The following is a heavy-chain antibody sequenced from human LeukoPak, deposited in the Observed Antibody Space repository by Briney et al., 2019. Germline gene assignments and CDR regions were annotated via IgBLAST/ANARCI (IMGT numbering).Heavy chain of an antibody. D-gene: IGHD1-26*01. V-gene: IGHV3-74*01. J-gene: IGHJ4*02. CDR1: GFTFSSYW. CDR3: VREGSGTYHN. CDR2: INSDGSST. Sequence: GGPLRLSCAASGFTFSSYWMHWVRQAPGKGLVWVSRINSDGSSTSYADSVKGRFTISRDNAKNALFLQMNSLKAEDTAVYYCVREGSGTYHNWGQGTLVTVSS.